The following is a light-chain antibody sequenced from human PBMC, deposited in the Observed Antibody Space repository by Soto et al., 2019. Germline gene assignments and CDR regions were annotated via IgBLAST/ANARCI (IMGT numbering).Light chain of an antibody. CDR3: QQYDSWPET. Sequence: EIVLTQSPGTLSLSPGETATLSCRASQTIGRAYLAWYQQKPGQAPRLLIFGSSSRATGIPDRFSGRGSGADFTLTISRLEPEDFAVYYCQQYDSWPETFGQGTKVDIK. J-gene: IGKJ1*01. V-gene: IGKV3-20*01. CDR1: QTIGRAY. CDR2: GSS.